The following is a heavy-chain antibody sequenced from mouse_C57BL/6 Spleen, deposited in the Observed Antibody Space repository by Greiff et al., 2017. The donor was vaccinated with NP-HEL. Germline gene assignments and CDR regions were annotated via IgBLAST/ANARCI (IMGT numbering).Heavy chain of an antibody. V-gene: IGHV1-61*01. D-gene: IGHD2-1*01. J-gene: IGHJ2*01. CDR3: AREDYGNYI. CDR2: IYPSDSGT. CDR1: GYTFTSYW. Sequence: QVQLQQPGAELVRPGSSVKLSCKASGYTFTSYWMDWVKQRPGQGLEWIGNIYPSDSGTHYNQKFKDKATLTVDKSSSTAYMQLSSLTSEDSAVYYCAREDYGNYIWGQGTTLTVSS.